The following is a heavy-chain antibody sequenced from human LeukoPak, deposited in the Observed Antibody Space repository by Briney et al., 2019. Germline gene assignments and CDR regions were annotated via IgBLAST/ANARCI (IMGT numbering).Heavy chain of an antibody. J-gene: IGHJ4*02. CDR3: ARGLN. Sequence: PSETLSLTCTVSGDSISNSVYYWGWIRQSPGKGLEWIGNIYYSGSTYYNPSLKSRVTISVDTSKNQFSLKLSSVTAADTAVYYCARGLNWGQGTLVTVSS. CDR1: GDSISNSVYY. V-gene: IGHV4-39*01. CDR2: IYYSGST. D-gene: IGHD3-16*01.